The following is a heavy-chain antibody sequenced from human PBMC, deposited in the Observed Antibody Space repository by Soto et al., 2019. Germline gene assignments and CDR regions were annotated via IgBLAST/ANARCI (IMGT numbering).Heavy chain of an antibody. CDR3: AREASVLIPAAQPSRFDS. J-gene: IGHJ4*02. CDR2: ISPYSGYT. CDR1: GYSFMKYG. D-gene: IGHD2-2*01. V-gene: IGHV1-18*01. Sequence: ASVKVSCKGFGYSFMKYGINWVRQAPGQGLEWVGWISPYSGYTHSAQKFHGRLTLTADTAASTAYMELRILRSADTALYYCAREASVLIPAAQPSRFDSWGQGTLVTVSS.